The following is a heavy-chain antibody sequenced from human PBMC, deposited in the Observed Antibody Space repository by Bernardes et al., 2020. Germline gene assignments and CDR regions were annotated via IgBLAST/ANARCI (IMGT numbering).Heavy chain of an antibody. Sequence: ASVKVSCKASGYIFTSYYIHWVRQAPGQGLEWMGLIHPNGGTTTYAQKFQGRVTLTRDTSTRTGYMELSSLTSEDMAVYYCARSSGWYDYWGQGTLVTVSS. CDR1: GYIFTSYY. CDR2: IHPNGGTT. J-gene: IGHJ4*02. D-gene: IGHD6-19*01. V-gene: IGHV1-46*01. CDR3: ARSSGWYDY.